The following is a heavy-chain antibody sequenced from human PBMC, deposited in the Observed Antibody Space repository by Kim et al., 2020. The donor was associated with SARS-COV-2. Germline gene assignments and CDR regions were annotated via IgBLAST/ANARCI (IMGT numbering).Heavy chain of an antibody. CDR3: AITKYYYGSGSYYNEFDY. J-gene: IGHJ4*02. CDR2: IYYSGST. D-gene: IGHD3-10*01. V-gene: IGHV4-31*03. Sequence: SETLSLTCTVSCGSISSGGYYWSWIRQHPGKGLEWIGYIYYSGSTYYNPSLKSRVTISVDTSKNQFSLKLSSVTAADTAVYYCAITKYYYGSGSYYNEFDYWGQGTLVTVSS. CDR1: CGSISSGGYY.